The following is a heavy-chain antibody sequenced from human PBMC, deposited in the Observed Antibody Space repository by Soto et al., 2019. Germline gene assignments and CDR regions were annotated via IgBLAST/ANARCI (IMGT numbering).Heavy chain of an antibody. Sequence: QVQLVESGGGVVQPGRSLRLSCAASGFTFSSYAIHWVRQAPGRGLEWVAVISYDGSNKYYADSVKGRFTISRDNSKNSLYLQRNSLRVEDTAVYYCARGYGGKSGGFDIWGQGTMVTVAS. CDR3: ARGYGGKSGGFDI. D-gene: IGHD4-17*01. J-gene: IGHJ3*02. V-gene: IGHV3-30-3*01. CDR1: GFTFSSYA. CDR2: ISYDGSNK.